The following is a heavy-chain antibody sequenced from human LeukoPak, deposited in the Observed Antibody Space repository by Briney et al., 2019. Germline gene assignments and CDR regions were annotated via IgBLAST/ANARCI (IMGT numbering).Heavy chain of an antibody. Sequence: GGSLRLSCAASGFTFSSYGMHWVRQAPGKGLEWVAVISYDGSNKYYADSVKGRFTISRDNSKNTLYLQMNSLRAEDTAVYYCARDSSGYNPWGQGTLVTVSS. CDR3: ARDSSGYNP. J-gene: IGHJ5*02. D-gene: IGHD3-22*01. V-gene: IGHV3-30*03. CDR2: ISYDGSNK. CDR1: GFTFSSYG.